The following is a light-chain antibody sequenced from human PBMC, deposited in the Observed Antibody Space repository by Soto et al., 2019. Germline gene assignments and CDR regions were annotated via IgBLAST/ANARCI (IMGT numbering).Light chain of an antibody. J-gene: IGLJ2*01. Sequence: SYELTHTPSVSVAPGQTARITCGGNNIGSKSVHRYQQKPGQAPVLVVYDDSDRPSGIPERFSGSNSGNTATLTISRVEAGDEDDYYCQVWDRSSYHFVVCGGGTKLTVL. V-gene: IGLV3-21*02. CDR3: QVWDRSSYHFVV. CDR2: DDS. CDR1: NIGSKS.